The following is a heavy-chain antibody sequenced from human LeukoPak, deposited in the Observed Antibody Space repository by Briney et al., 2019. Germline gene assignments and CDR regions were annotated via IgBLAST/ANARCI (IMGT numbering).Heavy chain of an antibody. CDR3: ARTGSRRDYFDY. D-gene: IGHD2-15*01. J-gene: IGHJ4*02. V-gene: IGHV4-61*10. Sequence: SETLSLTCTVSGGSISSGDYHWSWIRQPAGKGLEWIGYIYYSGSTNYNPSLKSRVTISVDTSKNQFSLKLSSVTAADTAVYYCARTGSRRDYFDYWGQGTLVTVSS. CDR1: GGSISSGDYH. CDR2: IYYSGST.